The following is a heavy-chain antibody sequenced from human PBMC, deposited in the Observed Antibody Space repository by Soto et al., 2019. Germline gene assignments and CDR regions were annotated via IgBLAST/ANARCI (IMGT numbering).Heavy chain of an antibody. D-gene: IGHD3-9*01. V-gene: IGHV3-30*18. CDR3: AKVFEDV. CDR2: ISYDGSNK. CDR1: GFTFSSYG. J-gene: IGHJ6*02. Sequence: QVQLVESGEGVVQPGRSLRLSCAASGFTFSSYGMHWVRQAPGKGLEWVAVISYDGSNKYYADSVKGRFTISRDNSKNTLYLQMNSLRAEDTAVYYCAKVFEDVWGQGTTVTVSS.